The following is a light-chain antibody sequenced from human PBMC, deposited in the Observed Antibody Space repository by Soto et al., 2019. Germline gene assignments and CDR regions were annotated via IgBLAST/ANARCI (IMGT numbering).Light chain of an antibody. CDR2: DVS. CDR1: SSDVGGYNY. V-gene: IGLV2-14*01. Sequence: HSLLTQPPSVSGSPGQSINISCTGTSSDVGGYNYVSWYQQHPGKAPKLMIYDVSNRPSGVSNRFSVSKSVNTASLTISGLQAEDEADYYCSSYINSGSLKVFGTGTKVTVL. J-gene: IGLJ1*01. CDR3: SSYINSGSLKV.